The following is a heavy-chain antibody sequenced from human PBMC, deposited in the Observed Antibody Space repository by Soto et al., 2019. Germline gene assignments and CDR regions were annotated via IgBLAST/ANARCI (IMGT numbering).Heavy chain of an antibody. CDR1: GLTFSSYA. CDR2: SGGSGGST. Sequence: GGSLRLSCAASGLTFSSYAMRWVRHAPGKGLEWVSASGGSGGSTYCADSVKGRFTISRDNAKNTLYLQMNSLRAEDTAVYDCARLRVPGFGELSRPLDYWGQGTLVTVSS. CDR3: ARLRVPGFGELSRPLDY. V-gene: IGHV3-23*01. J-gene: IGHJ4*02. D-gene: IGHD3-10*01.